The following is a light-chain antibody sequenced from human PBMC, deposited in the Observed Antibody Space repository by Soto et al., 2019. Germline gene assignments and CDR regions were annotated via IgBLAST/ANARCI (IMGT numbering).Light chain of an antibody. CDR1: QSVSSSY. Sequence: EIVLTQSPGTLSLSPGERATLSCRASQSVSSSYLAWYQQKPGQAPRLLIYGASSRATGIPDRFSGSGSGTDFTLTISRQEPEDFAVYYCQQYGSSPVYTFGQGTKLEIK. V-gene: IGKV3-20*01. CDR3: QQYGSSPVYT. J-gene: IGKJ2*01. CDR2: GAS.